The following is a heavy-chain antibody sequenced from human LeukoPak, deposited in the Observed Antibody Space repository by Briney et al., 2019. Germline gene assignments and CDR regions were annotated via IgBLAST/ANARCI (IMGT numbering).Heavy chain of an antibody. V-gene: IGHV3-23*01. D-gene: IGHD3-22*01. CDR3: AKLLTYYYDNAFDI. CDR1: GFTVSSNY. CDR2: ISGSGGST. Sequence: QSGGSLRLSCAASGFTVSSNYMSWVRQAPGKGLEWVSAISGSGGSTYCADSVKGRFTISRDNSKNTLYLQMNSLRAEDTAVYYCAKLLTYYYDNAFDIWGQGTMVTVSS. J-gene: IGHJ3*02.